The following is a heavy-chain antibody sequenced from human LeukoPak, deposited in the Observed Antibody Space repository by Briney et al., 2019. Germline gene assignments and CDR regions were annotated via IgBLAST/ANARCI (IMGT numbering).Heavy chain of an antibody. CDR2: TSYSGYP. J-gene: IGHJ4*02. CDR1: GGSISSTEDH. D-gene: IGHD5-18*01. Sequence: PSETLSLTCTVSGGSISSTEDHWTWIRQRPGKGLEWIGYTSYSGYPDSNPSLKSRVTMSLDTSKNQFSLKLSSVTAADTAVYYCARSTAMASGTLDYWGQGTLVTVSS. CDR3: ARSTAMASGTLDY. V-gene: IGHV4-30-4*08.